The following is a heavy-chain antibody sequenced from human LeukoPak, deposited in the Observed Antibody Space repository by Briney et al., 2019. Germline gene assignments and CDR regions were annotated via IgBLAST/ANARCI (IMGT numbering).Heavy chain of an antibody. D-gene: IGHD3-10*01. V-gene: IGHV4-31*03. CDR2: IYYSGST. CDR3: ARDPTGFGGIDS. CDR1: GGSISSGGNY. J-gene: IGHJ4*02. Sequence: SGTLSLTCTVSGGSISSGGNYWSWIRQHPGKGLEWIGYIYYSGSTYYNPSLKSRVTISVDTSKNQLSLKLTSVTAADTAVYYCARDPTGFGGIDSWGQGTLVTVSS.